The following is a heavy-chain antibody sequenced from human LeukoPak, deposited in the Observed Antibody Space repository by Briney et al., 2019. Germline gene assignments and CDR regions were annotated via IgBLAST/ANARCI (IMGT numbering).Heavy chain of an antibody. CDR1: GFTFDDYA. CDR2: ISWNSGSI. Sequence: SGGSLRLSCAASGFTFDDYAMHWVRQAPGKGLEWVSGISWNSGSIGYADSVKGRFTISRDNAKNSLYLRMNSLRAEDTALYYCAKMRPGQYFQHWGQGTLVTVSS. V-gene: IGHV3-9*01. CDR3: AKMRPGQYFQH. J-gene: IGHJ1*01.